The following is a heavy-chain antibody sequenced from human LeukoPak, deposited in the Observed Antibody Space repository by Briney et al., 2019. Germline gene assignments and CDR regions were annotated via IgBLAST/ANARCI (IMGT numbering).Heavy chain of an antibody. Sequence: PGGSLRLSCAASGFTFSSYSMNWVRQAPGKGLEWVSSISISSSNIYYADSVKGRFTISRDNAKNSLYVQMNSLRAEDTAVYYCASIFRAGFDYWGQGTLVTVSS. D-gene: IGHD2-15*01. CDR2: ISISSSNI. CDR3: ASIFRAGFDY. V-gene: IGHV3-21*01. J-gene: IGHJ4*02. CDR1: GFTFSSYS.